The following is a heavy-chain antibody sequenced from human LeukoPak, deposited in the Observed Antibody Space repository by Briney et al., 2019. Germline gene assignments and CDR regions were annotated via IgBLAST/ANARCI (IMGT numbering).Heavy chain of an antibody. Sequence: GGSLRLSCAASGFTFSSYSMNWVRQAPGKGLEWVSSISSSSSYIYYADSVKGRFTISRDNSKNTLYLQMSSLRAEDTAFYYCAREDYGGNIGLFWGQGTLVTVSS. V-gene: IGHV3-21*04. J-gene: IGHJ4*02. CDR3: AREDYGGNIGLF. CDR2: ISSSSSYI. CDR1: GFTFSSYS. D-gene: IGHD4-23*01.